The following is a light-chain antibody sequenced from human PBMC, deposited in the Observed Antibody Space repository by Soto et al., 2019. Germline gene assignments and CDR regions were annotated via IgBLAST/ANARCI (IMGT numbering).Light chain of an antibody. V-gene: IGLV2-14*01. CDR2: EVS. Sequence: QSVLTQPASESGSPGQSITISCTGSSSDVGGYKYVSWYQQHPGKAPKLMIYEVSSRPSGVSNRFSGSKSGNTASLTISGLQAEDEADYYCSSYTSSSTLVFGGGTKLTVL. CDR3: SSYTSSSTLV. J-gene: IGLJ3*02. CDR1: SSDVGGYKY.